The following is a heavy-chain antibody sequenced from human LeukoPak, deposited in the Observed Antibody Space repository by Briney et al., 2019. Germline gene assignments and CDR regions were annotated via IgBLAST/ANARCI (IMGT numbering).Heavy chain of an antibody. CDR2: ISGSGGST. CDR3: AKSSTYYDFWSGYYMDYYYYYMDV. D-gene: IGHD3-3*01. J-gene: IGHJ6*03. CDR1: GFTFSSYA. Sequence: GGSLRLSCASSGFTFSSYAMSWVRQAPGKGLEWVSAISGSGGSTYYAGSVKGRFTTSRDNSKNTLYLQMNSLRAEDTAVYYCAKSSTYYDFWSGYYMDYYYYYMDVWGKGTTVTVSS. V-gene: IGHV3-23*01.